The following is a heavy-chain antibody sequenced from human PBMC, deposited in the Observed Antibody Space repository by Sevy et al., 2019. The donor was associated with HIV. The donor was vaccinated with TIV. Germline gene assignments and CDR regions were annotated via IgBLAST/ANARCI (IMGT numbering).Heavy chain of an antibody. CDR3: ARGRVGDSSSWYGAFDV. V-gene: IGHV4-30-2*01. CDR2: IFQSGAT. D-gene: IGHD6-13*01. Sequence: SETLSLTCAVSGGSINSGGYSWSWIRQPPGKGLEWIGYIFQSGATYYIPSLQSRVSISVDRSKNQFSLNLRSVTAAETAVYYCARGRVGDSSSWYGAFDVWGQGTMVTVSS. CDR1: GGSINSGGYS. J-gene: IGHJ3*01.